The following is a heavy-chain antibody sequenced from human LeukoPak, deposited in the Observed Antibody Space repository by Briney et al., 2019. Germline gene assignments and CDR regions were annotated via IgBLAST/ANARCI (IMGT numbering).Heavy chain of an antibody. CDR2: VYYTGST. CDR3: ARHVSDYFDS. CDR1: GGSVDTFY. Sequence: SETLSLTCSVSGGSVDTFYWTWIRQPPGKGLDWLGHVYYTGSTNYNSSLQDRISISIDMSKNQFSLTLTSVTAADTAFYYCARHVSDYFDSWGQGILATVSS. V-gene: IGHV4-59*08. J-gene: IGHJ4*02.